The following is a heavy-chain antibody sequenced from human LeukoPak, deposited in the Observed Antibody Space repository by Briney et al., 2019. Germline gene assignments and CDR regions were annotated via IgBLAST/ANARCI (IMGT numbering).Heavy chain of an antibody. D-gene: IGHD3-3*01. CDR1: GGTFSSYA. V-gene: IGHV1-69*04. Sequence: SVKVSCKASGGTFSSYAISWVRQAPGQGLEWMGRIIPILGIANYAQKFQGRVTITADKSTSTAYMELSSLRSEDTAVYYCARAPSYDFWSGYYWGWFDPWGQGTLVTVSS. CDR2: IIPILGIA. CDR3: ARAPSYDFWSGYYWGWFDP. J-gene: IGHJ5*02.